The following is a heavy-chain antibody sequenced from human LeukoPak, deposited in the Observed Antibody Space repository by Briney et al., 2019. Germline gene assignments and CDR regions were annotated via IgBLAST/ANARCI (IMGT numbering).Heavy chain of an antibody. CDR1: GFTFSNYA. V-gene: IGHV3-23*01. D-gene: IGHD3-10*01. J-gene: IGHJ4*02. CDR2: INDRGIAT. CDR3: ARAATTSNYGYYY. Sequence: GGSLRLSRAASGFTFSNYAMSWVRQAPGKGLEWVSTINDRGIATYYADSVKGRFTISRDNAKNSLYLQLNSLRAEDTAVYYCARAATTSNYGYYYWGQGTLVTVSS.